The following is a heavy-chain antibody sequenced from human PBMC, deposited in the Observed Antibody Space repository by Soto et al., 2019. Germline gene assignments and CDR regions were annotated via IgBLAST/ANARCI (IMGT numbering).Heavy chain of an antibody. J-gene: IGHJ3*02. CDR1: GFTFSSYS. CDR2: ISSSSSTI. CDR3: ARDRRYSGYDWAPDAFDI. Sequence: GGSLRLSCAASGFTFSSYSMNWVRQAPGKGLEWVSYISSSSSTIYYADSVKGRFTISRDNAKNSLYLQMNSLRAEDTAGYYCARDRRYSGYDWAPDAFDIWGQGTMVTVSS. D-gene: IGHD5-12*01. V-gene: IGHV3-48*01.